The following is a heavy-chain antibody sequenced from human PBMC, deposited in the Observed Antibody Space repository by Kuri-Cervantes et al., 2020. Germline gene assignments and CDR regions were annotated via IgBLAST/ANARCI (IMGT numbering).Heavy chain of an antibody. CDR3: ARAHGEGAFDI. J-gene: IGHJ3*02. D-gene: IGHD4-17*01. V-gene: IGHV1-46*01. Sequence: ASVKVSCKASGYTFTSSYIHWVRQAPGQGLEWMGIISPSGGGTSYAQRFQGRVTMTRDTSTSTVYMELSSLRSEDTAVYYCARAHGEGAFDIWGQGTMVTVSS. CDR2: ISPSGGGT. CDR1: GYTFTSSY.